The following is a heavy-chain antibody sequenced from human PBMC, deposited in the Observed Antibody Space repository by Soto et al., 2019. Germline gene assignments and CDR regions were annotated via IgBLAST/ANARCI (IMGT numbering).Heavy chain of an antibody. CDR2: IYYSGST. V-gene: IGHV4-39*01. CDR1: GGSISSSSYY. J-gene: IGHJ6*02. Sequence: ETLSLTCTVSGGSISSSSYYWGWIRQPPGKGLEWIGSIYYSGSTYYNPSLKSRVTISVDTSKNQFSLKLSSVTAADTAVYYCARFPSLYSYDPHGNYGMDVWGQGTTVTVSS. CDR3: ARFPSLYSYDPHGNYGMDV. D-gene: IGHD5-18*01.